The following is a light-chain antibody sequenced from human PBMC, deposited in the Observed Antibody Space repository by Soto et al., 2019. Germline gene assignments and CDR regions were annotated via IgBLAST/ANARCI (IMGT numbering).Light chain of an antibody. CDR3: XXXXXXXXEXT. V-gene: IGKV3-11*01. J-gene: IGKJ3*01. CDR2: DAS. Sequence: EIVLTQSPDTLSLSPGERATLSCRASQSVRSSLAWYQQKPGQAPRLLIYDASNRATGIPARFSGSGSGTDFPLTISSLEPXDFAXXXXXXXXXXXXEXTFGPGTKVDIK. CDR1: QSVRSS.